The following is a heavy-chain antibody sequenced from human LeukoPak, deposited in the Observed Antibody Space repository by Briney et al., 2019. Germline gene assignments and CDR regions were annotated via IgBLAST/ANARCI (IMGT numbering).Heavy chain of an antibody. J-gene: IGHJ3*02. V-gene: IGHV1-46*01. D-gene: IGHD2-21*02. Sequence: ASVKVSCKASGYTFTSYYMHWVRQAPGQGLEWMGIINPSGGSTSYAQKFQGRVTITADESTSTAYMELSSLRSEDTAVYYCARATFGAYCGGDCFPDAFDIWGQGTMVTVSS. CDR1: GYTFTSYY. CDR3: ARATFGAYCGGDCFPDAFDI. CDR2: INPSGGST.